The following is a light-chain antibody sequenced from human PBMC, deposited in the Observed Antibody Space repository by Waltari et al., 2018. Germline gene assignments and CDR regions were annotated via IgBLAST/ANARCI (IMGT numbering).Light chain of an antibody. J-gene: IGKJ1*01. V-gene: IGKV3-20*01. CDR3: QHYVRLPVS. CDR2: GAS. CDR1: QSVSRS. Sequence: EIVLTQSPGTLSLSPGERATLSCRASQSVSRSLAWYQQTPGQAPRLLIYGASSMATGVPDRFSGSGSGTDFSLTISRLEPEDFAVYYCQHYVRLPVSFGQGTKVEIK.